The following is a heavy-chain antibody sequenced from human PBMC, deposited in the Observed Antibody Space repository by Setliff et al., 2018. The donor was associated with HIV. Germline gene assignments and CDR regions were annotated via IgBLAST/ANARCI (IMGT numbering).Heavy chain of an antibody. CDR3: ARAGGPGYLDY. CDR1: GFSFSNFW. Sequence: SLRLSCAASGFSFSNFWINWVRQAPGKGLEWVANIKPDGSVKSYGDSVKGRFTISRDNTKNSVFLQMNSLRSDDTAVYYCARAGGPGYLDYWGQGTLVTAPQ. V-gene: IGHV3-7*01. J-gene: IGHJ4*02. D-gene: IGHD3-10*01. CDR2: IKPDGSVK.